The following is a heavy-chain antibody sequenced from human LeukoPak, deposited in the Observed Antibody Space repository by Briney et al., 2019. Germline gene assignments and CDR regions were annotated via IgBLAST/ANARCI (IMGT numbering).Heavy chain of an antibody. Sequence: GGSLRLSCAASGFTFSPFAMHWVRQAPGRGLEYVSGISNNGGRTYYANSVKGRFTISRDNSKNTLYLQMGSLRGEDMAVYYCAKSAATWDTYFDYWGQGTLVTVSS. CDR3: AKSAATWDTYFDY. CDR2: ISNNGGRT. D-gene: IGHD2-2*01. V-gene: IGHV3-64*01. J-gene: IGHJ4*02. CDR1: GFTFSPFA.